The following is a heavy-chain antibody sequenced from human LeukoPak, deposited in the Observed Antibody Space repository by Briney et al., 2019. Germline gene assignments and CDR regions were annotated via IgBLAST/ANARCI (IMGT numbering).Heavy chain of an antibody. V-gene: IGHV3-66*01. CDR1: GFTVSNNY. J-gene: IGHJ3*02. CDR3: ARDLPMSYYGSGSYPRSI. D-gene: IGHD3-10*01. Sequence: GGSLRLSCAASGFTVSNNYMNWVRQAPGKGLEWVSNIYSDGSTNYADSVKGRFSISRGNSQNTVYLQMNSLRAEDTAVYYCARDLPMSYYGSGSYPRSIWGQGTRFTVSS. CDR2: IYSDGST.